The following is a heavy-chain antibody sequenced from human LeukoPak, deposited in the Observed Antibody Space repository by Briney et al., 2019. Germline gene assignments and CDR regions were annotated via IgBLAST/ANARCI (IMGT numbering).Heavy chain of an antibody. CDR3: ARVLAAAGFDY. J-gene: IGHJ4*02. V-gene: IGHV4-4*07. CDR1: GGSISSYY. CDR2: IYTSGGT. D-gene: IGHD6-13*01. Sequence: SETLSLTCTVSGGSISSYYWSWIRQPAGKGLEWIGRIYTSGGTNYNPSLKSRVTISVDKSKNQFSLKLSSVTAADTAVYYCARVLAAAGFDYWGQGTLVTVSS.